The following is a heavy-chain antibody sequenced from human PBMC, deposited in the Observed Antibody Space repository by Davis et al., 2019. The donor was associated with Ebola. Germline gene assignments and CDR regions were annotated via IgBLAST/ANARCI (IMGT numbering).Heavy chain of an antibody. D-gene: IGHD3-22*01. CDR3: AREEGYYDSSGWGNWFDP. Sequence: MPSQTLSLTCPLSARSTSSVGYYWSWTRQPPGKGLEWIGHLYHARATNYSPSLKSRLTISVHTSKNQFSLELSSVTAAATAVYYCAREEGYYDSSGWGNWFDPWGQGTLVTVSS. CDR1: ARSTSSVGYY. J-gene: IGHJ5*02. CDR2: LYHARAT. V-gene: IGHV4-61*08.